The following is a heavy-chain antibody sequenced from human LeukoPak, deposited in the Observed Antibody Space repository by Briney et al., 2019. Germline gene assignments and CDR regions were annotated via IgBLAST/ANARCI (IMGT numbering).Heavy chain of an antibody. CDR1: GFTFSSYG. D-gene: IGHD3-10*01. CDR3: ARAKPKNMVRGLIMRRESRYYFDY. CDR2: IRYDGSNK. J-gene: IGHJ4*02. Sequence: GSLRLSCAASGFTFSSYGMHWVRQAPGKGLEWVAFIRYDGSNKYYADSVKGRFTISRDNAKNTLNLQMNSLRAEDTAVYYCARAKPKNMVRGLIMRRESRYYFDYWGQGTLVTVSS. V-gene: IGHV3-30*02.